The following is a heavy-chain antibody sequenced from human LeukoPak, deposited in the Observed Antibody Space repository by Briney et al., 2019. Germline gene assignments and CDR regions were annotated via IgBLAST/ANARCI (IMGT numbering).Heavy chain of an antibody. J-gene: IGHJ4*02. V-gene: IGHV4-34*01. CDR1: GGSFSGYY. Sequence: SETLSLTCAVYGGSFSGYYWSWIRQPPGKGLEWIGEINHSGSTNYNPSLKSRVTISEDTSKNQFSLKLNSVTAADTAVYYCARHRIAARGSFDYWGQGTLVTVSS. CDR2: INHSGST. D-gene: IGHD6-6*01. CDR3: ARHRIAARGSFDY.